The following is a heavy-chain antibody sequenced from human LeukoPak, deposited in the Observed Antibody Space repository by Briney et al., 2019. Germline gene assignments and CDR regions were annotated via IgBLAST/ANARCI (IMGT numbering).Heavy chain of an antibody. CDR3: VRTPPNWGFDY. V-gene: IGHV1-69*05. J-gene: IGHJ4*02. D-gene: IGHD7-27*01. CDR2: IIPIFGTA. CDR1: GGTFSSYA. Sequence: ASVKVSCKASGGTFSSYAISWVRQAPGQGLEWMGGIIPIFGTANYAQKFQGRVTMTSDSSISTAYMELSSLRSKDTAIYYCVRTPPNWGFDYWGQGTLVTVSS.